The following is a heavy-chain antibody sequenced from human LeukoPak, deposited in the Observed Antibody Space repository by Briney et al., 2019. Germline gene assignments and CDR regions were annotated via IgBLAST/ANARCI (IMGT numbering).Heavy chain of an antibody. V-gene: IGHV1-18*01. D-gene: IGHD6-13*01. CDR1: GYTFSTSG. Sequence: GASVKASCKASGYTFSTSGISWVRQAPGQGLEGMGWMSAYNGLTEFAQKFHGRVTMTSDTSTTTAYMELRSLSSDDTAVYYCARICCPASATWYPDDYWGQGTLVTVSS. CDR2: MSAYNGLT. J-gene: IGHJ4*02. CDR3: ARICCPASATWYPDDY.